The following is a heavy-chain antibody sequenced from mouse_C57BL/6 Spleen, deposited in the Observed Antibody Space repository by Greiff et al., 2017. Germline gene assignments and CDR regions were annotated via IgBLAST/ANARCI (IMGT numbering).Heavy chain of an antibody. V-gene: IGHV1-50*01. CDR1: GYTFTSYW. J-gene: IGHJ4*01. Sequence: QVQLQQPGAELVKPGASVKLSCKASGYTFTSYWMQWVEQRPGQGLEWIGDIDPSDSYTNYNQKFKGKATLTVDTSSSTAYMQLSSLTSEDSAVYYCARGPIYDGFYAMDYWGQGTSVTVSS. D-gene: IGHD2-3*01. CDR3: ARGPIYDGFYAMDY. CDR2: IDPSDSYT.